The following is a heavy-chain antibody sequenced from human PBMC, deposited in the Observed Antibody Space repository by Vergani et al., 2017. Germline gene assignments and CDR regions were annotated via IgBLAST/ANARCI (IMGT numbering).Heavy chain of an antibody. CDR3: AHSAMIVVADNPYFDY. J-gene: IGHJ4*02. V-gene: IGHV2-5*02. D-gene: IGHD3-22*01. CDR1: GFSLSTSGVG. Sequence: QITLKESGPTLVKPTQTLTLTCSFSGFSLSTSGVGVGWIRQPPGKALEWLAVIYWDDDKRYSPSLKSRLTITKDTSKNQVVLTMTNMDPVDTATYYCAHSAMIVVADNPYFDYWGQGTLVTVSS. CDR2: IYWDDDK.